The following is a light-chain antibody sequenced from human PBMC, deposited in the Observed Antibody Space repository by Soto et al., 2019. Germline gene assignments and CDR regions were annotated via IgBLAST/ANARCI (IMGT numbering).Light chain of an antibody. CDR3: QHYYNYPWT. Sequence: AVLLTQSPSSFSASTGDRATITCRASQDIHNYLAWYQQVPGKAPKLLLYAASILQTGVPSRFSGSGSGTDFTLTIDSLQSEDFATYFCQHYYNYPWTFGQGPTVE. CDR2: AAS. J-gene: IGKJ1*01. V-gene: IGKV1-8*01. CDR1: QDIHNY.